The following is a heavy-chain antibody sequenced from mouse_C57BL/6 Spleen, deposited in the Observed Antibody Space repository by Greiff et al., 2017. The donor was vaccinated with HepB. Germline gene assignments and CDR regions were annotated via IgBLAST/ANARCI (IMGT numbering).Heavy chain of an antibody. CDR2: IYPRSGNT. CDR1: GYTFTSYG. CDR3: ARNYVSTYYFDF. V-gene: IGHV1-81*01. D-gene: IGHD1-1*01. J-gene: IGHJ2*01. Sequence: VQLQQSGAELARPGASVKLSCKASGYTFTSYGLSWVKQRTGQGLEWIGEIYPRSGNTYYNEKFKGKATLTADKSFSTAYMELRSLTSEDSAVYFCARNYVSTYYFDFWGQGTTLTVSS.